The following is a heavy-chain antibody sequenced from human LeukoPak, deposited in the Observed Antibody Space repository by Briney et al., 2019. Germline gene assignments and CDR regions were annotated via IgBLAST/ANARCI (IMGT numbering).Heavy chain of an antibody. CDR3: ARVGGGAVDY. CDR1: GCTVSSNY. V-gene: IGHV3-53*01. D-gene: IGHD1-26*01. J-gene: IGHJ4*02. Sequence: GGALTLSCPASGCTVSSNYMSGVRQAPGKGLDWVSVIYSGGSTYYADSVKGRFTISIDNSKNTLYLQMNSLRAEDTAVYYCARVGGGAVDYWGQGTLVTVSS. CDR2: IYSGGST.